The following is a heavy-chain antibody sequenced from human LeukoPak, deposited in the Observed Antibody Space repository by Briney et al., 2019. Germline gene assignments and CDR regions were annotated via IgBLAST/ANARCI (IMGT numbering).Heavy chain of an antibody. Sequence: GGSLRLSCAASGFTFSSYWMSWVRQAPGKGLEWVANIKQDGSEKYYVDSVKGRFTISRDNAKNSLYLQMNSLRAEDTAVYYCARRDEYCSGGSCYSINHFDYWGQGTLVTVSS. CDR1: GFTFSSYW. CDR3: ARRDEYCSGGSCYSINHFDY. J-gene: IGHJ4*02. V-gene: IGHV3-7*01. CDR2: IKQDGSEK. D-gene: IGHD2-15*01.